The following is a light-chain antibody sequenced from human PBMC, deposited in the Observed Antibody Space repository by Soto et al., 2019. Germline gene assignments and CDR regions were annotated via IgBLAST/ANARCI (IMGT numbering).Light chain of an antibody. CDR3: QQYGSSWT. V-gene: IGKV3-20*01. CDR1: QSVSSSY. CDR2: GAS. Sequence: DILLTQSPGTLSLYPGERATLSCRASQSVSSSYLAWYQQKPGQAPRLLIYGASSRATGIPDRFSGSGSGTDFTLTISRLEPEDFAVYYCQQYGSSWTFGQGTKVDIK. J-gene: IGKJ1*01.